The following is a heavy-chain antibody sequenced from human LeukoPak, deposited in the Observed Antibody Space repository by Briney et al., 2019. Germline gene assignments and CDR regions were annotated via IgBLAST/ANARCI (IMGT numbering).Heavy chain of an antibody. CDR1: GGSISNYY. V-gene: IGHV4-59*12. Sequence: SETLSLTCTVSGGSISNYYWSWIRQPPGKGLEWIGSIYHSGSTYYNPSLKSRVTISVDTSKNQFSLKLSSVTAADTAVYYCARDGCGGACYGYNWFDPWGQGTLVTVSS. J-gene: IGHJ5*02. D-gene: IGHD2-21*02. CDR2: IYHSGST. CDR3: ARDGCGGACYGYNWFDP.